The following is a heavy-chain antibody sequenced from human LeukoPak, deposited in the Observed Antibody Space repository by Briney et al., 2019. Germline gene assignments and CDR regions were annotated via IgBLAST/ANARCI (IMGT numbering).Heavy chain of an antibody. CDR3: ARVRSNWFDP. CDR2: IYHSGST. Sequence: DPSETLSLTCAVPGGSISSGGYSWSWSRQPPGRGLEWIGYIYHSGSTYYNPSLKSRVTISVDRSKNQFSLKLSSVTAADTAVYYCARVRSNWFDPWGQGTLVTVSS. CDR1: GGSISSGGYS. J-gene: IGHJ5*02. V-gene: IGHV4-30-2*01.